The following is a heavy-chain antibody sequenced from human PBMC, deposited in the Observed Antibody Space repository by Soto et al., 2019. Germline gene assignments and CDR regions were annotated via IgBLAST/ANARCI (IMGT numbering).Heavy chain of an antibody. Sequence: QVQMQASGPGLVKPSETLSLTCTVSGASINNYYCNWVRQPPGKGLERIGSIHHSGTTQYYPSLEIRVSLSRDAARHPFSLRLRSVAAADAAVYYCAGDPYGLDAWGQGTTVTVSS. CDR2: IHHSGTT. CDR1: GASINNYY. CDR3: AGDPYGLDA. V-gene: IGHV4-59*01. J-gene: IGHJ6*02.